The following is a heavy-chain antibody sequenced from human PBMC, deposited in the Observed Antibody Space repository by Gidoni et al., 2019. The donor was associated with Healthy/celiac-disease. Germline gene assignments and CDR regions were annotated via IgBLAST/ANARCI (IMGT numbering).Heavy chain of an antibody. CDR3: ARAPVAAGGVSFQH. J-gene: IGHJ1*01. V-gene: IGHV1-46*01. Sequence: QVQLVQSGAEVKKTGASVKVSCKASGYTFTSYYMHWVRQAPGPGLEWMGIINPSGGSTSDAQKFQGRVTMTRDTSTSTVYMERSSLRSEDTAVYYCARAPVAAGGVSFQHWGQGTLVTVSS. CDR2: INPSGGST. CDR1: GYTFTSYY. D-gene: IGHD6-13*01.